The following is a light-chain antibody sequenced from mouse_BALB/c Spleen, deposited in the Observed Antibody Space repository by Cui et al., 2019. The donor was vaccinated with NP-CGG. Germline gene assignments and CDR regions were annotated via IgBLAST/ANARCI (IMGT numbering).Light chain of an antibody. CDR3: ALWYSNHWV. CDR2: GTN. Sequence: QAVLYQEFALTTSPGETVTLTCRSSTGAVTTSNYANWVQEKPDHLFTGLIGGTNNRAPGVPARFSGSLIGDKAALTITGAQTEDEAIYFCALWYSNHWVFGGGTKLTVL. J-gene: IGLJ1*01. V-gene: IGLV1*01. CDR1: TGAVTTSNY.